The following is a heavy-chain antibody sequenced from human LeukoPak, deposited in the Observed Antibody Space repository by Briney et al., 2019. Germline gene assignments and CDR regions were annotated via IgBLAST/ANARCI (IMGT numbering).Heavy chain of an antibody. V-gene: IGHV3-23*01. CDR1: GFTFSSYA. CDR2: IGGSGGST. Sequence: GSLRLSCAASGFTFSSYAMSWVRQAPGKGLEWVSAIGGSGGSTYYADSVKGRFTISRDNSKNTLYLQMNSLRAEDTAVYYCAKHQWQQLDAFDIWGQGTMVTVSS. J-gene: IGHJ3*02. D-gene: IGHD6-13*01. CDR3: AKHQWQQLDAFDI.